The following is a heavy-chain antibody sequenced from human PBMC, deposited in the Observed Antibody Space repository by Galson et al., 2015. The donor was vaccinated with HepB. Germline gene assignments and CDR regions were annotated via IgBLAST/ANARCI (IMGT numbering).Heavy chain of an antibody. CDR1: GFTFSSYA. CDR3: ARARGYSGYDFRRMAFDI. CDR2: ISYDGSNK. J-gene: IGHJ3*02. Sequence: SLRLSCAASGFTFSSYAMHWVRRAPGKGLERVAVISYDGSNKYYADSVKGRFTISRDNSKNTLYLQMNSLRAEDTAVYYCARARGYSGYDFRRMAFDIWGQGTMVAVS. V-gene: IGHV3-30*04. D-gene: IGHD5-12*01.